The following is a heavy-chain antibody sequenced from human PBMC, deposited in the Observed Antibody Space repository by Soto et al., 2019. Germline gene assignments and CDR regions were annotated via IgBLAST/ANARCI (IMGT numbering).Heavy chain of an antibody. V-gene: IGHV3-72*01. D-gene: IGHD2-21*01. CDR3: ARHIPYHGKDV. Sequence: EVQLVESGGGLVQPGGSLRLSCAASGFTVSDHYMDWVRQAPGKVLEWVGRIRNKVNSYTTEYASAVNGRFTISRDESTNSLYLQMNSLKTEDTAVYYCARHIPYHGKDVWGQGTTVTVSS. CDR1: GFTVSDHY. CDR2: IRNKVNSYTT. J-gene: IGHJ6*02.